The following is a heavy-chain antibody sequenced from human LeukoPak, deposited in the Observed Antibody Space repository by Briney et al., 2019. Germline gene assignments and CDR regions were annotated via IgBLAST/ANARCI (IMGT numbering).Heavy chain of an antibody. CDR2: MNPNSGNT. V-gene: IGHV1-8*01. CDR3: ATDPYYYDR. D-gene: IGHD3-22*01. Sequence: GASVKVSCKASGYTFTSYDINWVRQATGQGLEWMGWMNPNSGNTGYAQKFQGRVTMTEDTSTDTAYMELSSLRSEDTAVYYCATDPYYYDRWGQGTLVTVSS. J-gene: IGHJ4*02. CDR1: GYTFTSYD.